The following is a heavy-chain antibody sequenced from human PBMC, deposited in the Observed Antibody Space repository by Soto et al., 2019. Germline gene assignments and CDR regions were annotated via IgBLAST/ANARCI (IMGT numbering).Heavy chain of an antibody. CDR3: ARDRSRWELTTLFDC. CDR1: GFTFSSYS. CDR2: ISSSSSYI. J-gene: IGHJ4*02. V-gene: IGHV3-21*01. D-gene: IGHD1-26*01. Sequence: EVQLVESGGGLVKPGGSLRLSCAASGFTFSSYSMNWVRQAPGKGLEWVSSISSSSSYIYYADSVKGRFTISRDNAKNALYLQMNSLRAEDTAVYYCARDRSRWELTTLFDCWGQGTLVTVSS.